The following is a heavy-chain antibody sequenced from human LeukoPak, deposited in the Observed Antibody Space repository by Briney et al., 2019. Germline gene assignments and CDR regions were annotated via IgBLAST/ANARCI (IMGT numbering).Heavy chain of an antibody. J-gene: IGHJ4*02. CDR3: ARAGWTYDSSGYYDTSFDY. Sequence: PSETLSLTCAVYGGSFSGYYWSWIRQPPGKGLEWIGEINHSGSTNYNPSLKSRVTISVDTSKNQFSLKLSSVTAADTAVYYCARAGWTYDSSGYYDTSFDYWGQGTLVTVSS. CDR1: GGSFSGYY. D-gene: IGHD3-22*01. V-gene: IGHV4-34*01. CDR2: INHSGST.